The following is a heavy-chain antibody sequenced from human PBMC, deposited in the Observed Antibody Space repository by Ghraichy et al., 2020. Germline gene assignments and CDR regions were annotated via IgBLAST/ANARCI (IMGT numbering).Heavy chain of an antibody. CDR2: IYYSGST. J-gene: IGHJ6*03. CDR1: GGSISSSSYY. CDR3: AGPSCSSTSCYTRSYYYMDV. Sequence: SETLSLTCTVSGGSISSSSYYWGWIRQPPGKGLEWIGSIYYSGSTYYNPSLKSRVTISVDTSKNQFSLKLSSVTAADTAVYYCAGPSCSSTSCYTRSYYYMDVWGKGTTVTVSS. D-gene: IGHD2-2*02. V-gene: IGHV4-39*01.